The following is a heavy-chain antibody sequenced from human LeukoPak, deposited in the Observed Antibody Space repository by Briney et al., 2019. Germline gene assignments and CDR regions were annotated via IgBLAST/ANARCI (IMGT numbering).Heavy chain of an antibody. CDR3: ARDQQVGGNYYYLDY. Sequence: GGSQRLSCAASGHRFSEYSMHWVRQARGKGLEWVAFISYDGHYKHYTDSVSRRFTISRDNSKNTLYLKMNSLRPEDTAVYFCARDQQVGGNYYYLDYWGQGTLVTVSS. D-gene: IGHD3-10*01. CDR1: GHRFSEYS. V-gene: IGHV3-30*04. CDR2: ISYDGHYK. J-gene: IGHJ4*02.